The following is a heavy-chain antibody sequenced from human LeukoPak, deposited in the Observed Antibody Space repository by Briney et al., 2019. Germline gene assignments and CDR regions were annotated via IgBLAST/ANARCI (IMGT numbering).Heavy chain of an antibody. CDR3: ATTYYYDSSGYAFDI. Sequence: GGSLRLSCAASGFTFSSYGMHWVRQAPGKGLEWVAFIRYDGSNKHYADSVKGRFTISRDNSKNTLYLQMNSLRAEDTAVYYCATTYYYDSSGYAFDIWGQGTMVTVSS. CDR1: GFTFSSYG. V-gene: IGHV3-30*02. J-gene: IGHJ3*02. D-gene: IGHD3-22*01. CDR2: IRYDGSNK.